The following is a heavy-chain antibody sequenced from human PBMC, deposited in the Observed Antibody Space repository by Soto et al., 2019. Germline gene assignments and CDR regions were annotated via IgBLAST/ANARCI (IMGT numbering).Heavy chain of an antibody. J-gene: IGHJ4*02. CDR2: IYKSGST. Sequence: SETLSLTCAVSGGSMISYYWSWIRQPPGKGLEWIGYIYKSGSTNYNPSLKSRVAISVDSSKNQFSLKLSSVTAADTAVYYCARIDTYRGKYFHSWGQGTLVTVSS. CDR1: GGSMISYY. V-gene: IGHV4-59*01. CDR3: ARIDTYRGKYFHS. D-gene: IGHD3-10*01.